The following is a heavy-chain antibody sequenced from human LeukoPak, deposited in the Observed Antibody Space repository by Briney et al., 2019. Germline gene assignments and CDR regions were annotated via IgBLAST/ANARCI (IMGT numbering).Heavy chain of an antibody. J-gene: IGHJ4*02. CDR2: IYYSGST. Sequence: SETLSLTCTVSGGSISSYYWSWIRQPPGKGLEWIGYIYYSGSTNYNPSLKSRVTISVDTSKNQFSLKLSSVTAADTAVYYCARAHPYYYGSGSNTKIDYWGQGTLVTVSS. CDR1: GGSISSYY. CDR3: ARAHPYYYGSGSNTKIDY. V-gene: IGHV4-59*12. D-gene: IGHD3-10*01.